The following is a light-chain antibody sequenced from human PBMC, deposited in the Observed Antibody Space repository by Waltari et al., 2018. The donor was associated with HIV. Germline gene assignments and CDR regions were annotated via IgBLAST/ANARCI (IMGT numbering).Light chain of an antibody. CDR2: WAS. V-gene: IGKV4-1*01. Sequence: DIVMTQSPDSLAVSLGERATINCKSSQSVLHSSNNKNYLAWYQQKPGQPPKLLIYWASARESGVPDRFSASGSGTDFTLTISSLQAEDVAVYYCQQHYTTPLTFGGGTKVEI. CDR1: QSVLHSSNNKNY. J-gene: IGKJ4*01. CDR3: QQHYTTPLT.